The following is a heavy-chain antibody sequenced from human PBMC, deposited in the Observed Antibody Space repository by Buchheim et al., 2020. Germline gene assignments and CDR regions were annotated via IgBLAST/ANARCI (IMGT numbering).Heavy chain of an antibody. CDR2: ISSSSSTI. V-gene: IGHV3-48*01. CDR3: ARVPAWELLAHAEYFQH. D-gene: IGHD1-26*01. Sequence: EVQLVESGGGLVQPGGSLRLSCAASGFTFSSYSMNWVRQAPGKGLEWVSYISSSSSTIYYADSVKGRFTISRDNAKNSLYLQMNSLRAEDTAVYYCARVPAWELLAHAEYFQHWGQGTL. CDR1: GFTFSSYS. J-gene: IGHJ1*01.